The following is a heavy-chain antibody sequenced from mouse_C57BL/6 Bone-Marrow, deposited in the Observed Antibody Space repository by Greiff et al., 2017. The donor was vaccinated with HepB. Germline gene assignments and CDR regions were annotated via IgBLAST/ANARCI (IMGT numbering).Heavy chain of an antibody. Sequence: QVQLQQPGAELVKPGASVKMSCKASGYTFTSYWITWVKQRPGQGLEWIGDIDPETGGTAYNQKFKGKAILTADKSSSTAYMELRSLTSEDSAVYYCTGDYSNLYSMDYWGQGTSVTVSS. V-gene: IGHV1-55*01. D-gene: IGHD2-5*01. CDR1: GYTFTSYW. J-gene: IGHJ4*01. CDR3: TGDYSNLYSMDY. CDR2: IDPETGGT.